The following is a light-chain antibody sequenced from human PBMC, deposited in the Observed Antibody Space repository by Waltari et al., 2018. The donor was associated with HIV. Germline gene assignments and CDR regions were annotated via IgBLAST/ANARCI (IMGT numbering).Light chain of an antibody. CDR2: WAS. Sequence: DIVMTQSPDSRVVFLGERATINCKSRHSGLYSASSKNYLAWYQQKPGQSPKLLIYWASTRGSGVPDRFSGGGSGTDFTLTISSLQAEDVAVYYCQQYYSLPFTFVPGTKVDIK. J-gene: IGKJ3*01. CDR1: HSGLYSASSKNY. CDR3: QQYYSLPFT. V-gene: IGKV4-1*01.